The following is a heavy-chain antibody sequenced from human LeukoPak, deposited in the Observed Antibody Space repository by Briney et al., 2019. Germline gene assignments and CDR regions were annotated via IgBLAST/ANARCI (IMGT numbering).Heavy chain of an antibody. CDR1: GYSFTYYW. Sequence: GESLKISCMGSGYSFTYYWIGWVRQMPGKGLEWMGIIYPADSDTRYSPSFQGQVTISADKSTSTAYLQWSSLKASDTAMYYCARQDGRALYYFDYWGQGTLVTVSS. CDR3: ARQDGRALYYFDY. CDR2: IYPADSDT. D-gene: IGHD5-24*01. V-gene: IGHV5-51*01. J-gene: IGHJ4*02.